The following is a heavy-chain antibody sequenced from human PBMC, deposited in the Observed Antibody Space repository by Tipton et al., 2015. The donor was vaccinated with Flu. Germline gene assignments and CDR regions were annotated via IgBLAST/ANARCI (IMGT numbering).Heavy chain of an antibody. V-gene: IGHV4-38-2*01. D-gene: IGHD3-10*02. J-gene: IGHJ4*02. CDR3: ARHTGDSVRGIIDY. Sequence: TLSLTCAVSGYSISSGYYWGWIRQPPGKGLEWIGSISHTGTTNYNPSLRSRVTISVDTSKNQFSLKLSSVTAADTAVYYCARHTGDSVRGIIDYWGQGTLVTVSS. CDR1: GYSISSGYY. CDR2: ISHTGTT.